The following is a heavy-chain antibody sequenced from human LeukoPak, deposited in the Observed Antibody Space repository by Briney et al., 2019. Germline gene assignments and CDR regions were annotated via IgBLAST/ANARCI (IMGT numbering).Heavy chain of an antibody. D-gene: IGHD3-3*01. V-gene: IGHV4-59*12. CDR3: ASVDFGPWVYMDV. Sequence: SETLSLTCTVSGGSISSYYWGWIRQPPGKGLEWIGYIHYSGSTNYNPSLKSRVTISVDTSKNQFSLKLSSVTAADTAVYYCASVDFGPWVYMDVWGKGTTVTVSS. CDR1: GGSISSYY. J-gene: IGHJ6*03. CDR2: IHYSGST.